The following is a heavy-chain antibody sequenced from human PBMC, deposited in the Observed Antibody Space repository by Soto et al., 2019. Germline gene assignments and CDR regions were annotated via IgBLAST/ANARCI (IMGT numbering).Heavy chain of an antibody. D-gene: IGHD3-9*01. J-gene: IGHJ4*02. Sequence: PSETLSLTCAVYGGSFSGYYWSWMRQPPGKGLEWIGEINHSGSTNYNPSLKSRVTISVDTSKNQFSLKLSSVTAADTAVYYCARRRALRYFDWLYKPGFDYWGQGTLVTVSS. V-gene: IGHV4-34*01. CDR2: INHSGST. CDR1: GGSFSGYY. CDR3: ARRRALRYFDWLYKPGFDY.